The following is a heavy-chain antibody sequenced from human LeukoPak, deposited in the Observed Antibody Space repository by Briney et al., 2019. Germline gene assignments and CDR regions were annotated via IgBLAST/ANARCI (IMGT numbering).Heavy chain of an antibody. J-gene: IGHJ3*02. D-gene: IGHD3-22*01. CDR3: ARNDRGAFDI. CDR2: ISSGGNT. Sequence: GGSLRLACAASGFTVSRNYMSWVRQAPGKGLEWVSVISSGGNTYYTDSVKGRFTISRDNSKNTLYLQMSSLRVEDTAAYYCARNDRGAFDIWGQGTMVTVSS. V-gene: IGHV3-53*01. CDR1: GFTVSRNY.